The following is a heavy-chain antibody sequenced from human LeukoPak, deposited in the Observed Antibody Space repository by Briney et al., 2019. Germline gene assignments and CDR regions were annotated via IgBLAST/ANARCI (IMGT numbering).Heavy chain of an antibody. CDR2: IYPGDSDT. CDR1: GYSFSTYW. D-gene: IGHD3-22*01. Sequence: GESLKISCKGSGYSFSTYWVGWVRQMPGKGLELMGIIYPGDSDTTYSPSFQGQVTISVDKSVSTAYLQLSTLKASDTAMYYCARRVNSGYYFDYWAQGTLVTVSS. V-gene: IGHV5-51*01. CDR3: ARRVNSGYYFDY. J-gene: IGHJ4*02.